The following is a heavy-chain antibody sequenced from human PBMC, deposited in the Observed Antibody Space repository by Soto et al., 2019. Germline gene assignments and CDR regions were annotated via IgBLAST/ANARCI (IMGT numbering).Heavy chain of an antibody. Sequence: QVQLQESGPGLVKPSGTLSLTCAVSGGSISSSNWWSWVRQPPGKGLEWIGEIYHSGSTNYNPSLKSRVTISVDKSKNQFSLKLSSVTAADTAVYYCARTTVPHDGSAVDAFDIWGQGTMVTVSS. CDR2: IYHSGST. J-gene: IGHJ3*02. CDR1: GGSISSSNW. CDR3: ARTTVPHDGSAVDAFDI. D-gene: IGHD4-17*01. V-gene: IGHV4-4*02.